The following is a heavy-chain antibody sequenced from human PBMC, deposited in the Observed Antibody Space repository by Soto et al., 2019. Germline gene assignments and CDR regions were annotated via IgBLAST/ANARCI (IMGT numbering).Heavy chain of an antibody. J-gene: IGHJ6*02. CDR2: ISWNSGSI. D-gene: IGHD4-4*01. Sequence: GGSLRLSCAASGFTFDDYAMHWVRQAPGKGLEWVSGISWNSGSIGYADSVKGRFTISRDNAKNSLYLQMNSLRAEDTALYYCAKGNYSNYYYGMDVWGQGTTVTVSS. CDR3: AKGNYSNYYYGMDV. CDR1: GFTFDDYA. V-gene: IGHV3-9*01.